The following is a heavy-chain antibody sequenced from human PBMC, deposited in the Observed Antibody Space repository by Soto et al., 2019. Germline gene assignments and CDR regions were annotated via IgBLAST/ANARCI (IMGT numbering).Heavy chain of an antibody. V-gene: IGHV3-30*03. Sequence: GGSLRLSCAASGFTFRSYGIHWVRQAPGKGLEWVAVISRDGSNKYYVDSVKGRFTISRDNSKDTVYLQMNSLRDEDSAMFYCARSRSGAVADSFDFWGQGTLVTVSS. CDR3: ARSRSGAVADSFDF. D-gene: IGHD3-10*01. CDR2: ISRDGSNK. J-gene: IGHJ4*02. CDR1: GFTFRSYG.